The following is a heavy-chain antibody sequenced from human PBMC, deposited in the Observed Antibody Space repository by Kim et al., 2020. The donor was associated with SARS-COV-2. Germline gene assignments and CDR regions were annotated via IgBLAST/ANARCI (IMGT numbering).Heavy chain of an antibody. CDR1: GFPFAKYG. CDR3: ARFWFDSSSCYRYGLDV. CDR2: INWSGDST. D-gene: IGHD2-2*01. J-gene: IGHJ6*02. V-gene: IGHV3-20*04. Sequence: GGSLRLSCAASGFPFAKYGMMWIRQAPGKGLEWVAIINWSGDSTRYADSVEGRFTVSRDNAKSTLYLQMNSLGAEDTAFYYCARFWFDSSSCYRYGLDVWGQGTTVTVS.